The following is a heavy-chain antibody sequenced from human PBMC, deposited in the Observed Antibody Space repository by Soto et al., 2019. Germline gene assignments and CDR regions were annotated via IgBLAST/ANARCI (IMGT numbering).Heavy chain of an antibody. V-gene: IGHV1-46*03. CDR2: INPFDGSR. CDR3: SRVDPGETSPFDF. CDR1: GYIFTSYY. J-gene: IGHJ4*02. D-gene: IGHD3-10*01. Sequence: GASVKVSCKASGYIFTSYYLHWVRQAPGQGLEWMGWINPFDGSRMFAQSFQGRVTFTRDTSTSTVYMELSGLRSDDTAVYYCSRVDPGETSPFDFWGLGTLVTVSS.